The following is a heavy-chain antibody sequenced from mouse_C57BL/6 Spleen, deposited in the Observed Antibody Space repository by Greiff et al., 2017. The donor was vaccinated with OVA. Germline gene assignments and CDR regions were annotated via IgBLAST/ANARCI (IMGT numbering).Heavy chain of an antibody. D-gene: IGHD1-1*01. V-gene: IGHV7-1*01. J-gene: IGHJ1*03. Sequence: EVKVVDSGGGLVQSGRSLRLSCATSGFTFSDFYMEWVRQAPGKGLEWIAASRNKANDYTTEYSASVKGRFIVSRDTSQSILYLQMNALRAEDTAIYYCARDETTVGYFDVWGTGTTVTVSS. CDR3: ARDETTVGYFDV. CDR2: SRNKANDYTT. CDR1: GFTFSDFY.